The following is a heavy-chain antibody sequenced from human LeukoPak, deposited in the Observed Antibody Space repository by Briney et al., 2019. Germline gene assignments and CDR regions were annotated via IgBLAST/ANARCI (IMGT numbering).Heavy chain of an antibody. Sequence: ASVKVSCKASGYTFTGYYMHWVRQAPGQGLEWMGWINPNSGGTNYAQKFLGRVTMTRDTAITTAYMELSRLRSDDTAVHYCARGGSGWFDAFDIWGQGTMVTVSS. D-gene: IGHD6-19*01. CDR2: INPNSGGT. CDR3: ARGGSGWFDAFDI. CDR1: GYTFTGYY. V-gene: IGHV1-2*02. J-gene: IGHJ3*02.